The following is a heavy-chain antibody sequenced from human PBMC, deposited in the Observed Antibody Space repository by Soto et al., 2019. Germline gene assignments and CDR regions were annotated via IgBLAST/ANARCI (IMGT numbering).Heavy chain of an antibody. Sequence: EVQLLESGGGLVQPGGSLRLSCAASGFTFSSYAMSWVRQAPGKGLEWVSAISGSGGSTYYADSVKGRFTISRDNSKNTLYLQMISLRAEDTAVYYCDQGSVVVVAATQGHYFDYWGQGTLVTVSS. J-gene: IGHJ4*02. V-gene: IGHV3-23*01. D-gene: IGHD2-15*01. CDR2: ISGSGGST. CDR3: DQGSVVVVAATQGHYFDY. CDR1: GFTFSSYA.